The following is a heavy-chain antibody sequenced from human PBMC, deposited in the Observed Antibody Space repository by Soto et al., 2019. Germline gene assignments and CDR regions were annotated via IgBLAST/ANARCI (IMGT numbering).Heavy chain of an antibody. CDR1: GFTCNTYG. CDR3: AKGSSVYAVYYYMDV. Sequence: PGGSLRLSCAASGFTCNTYGIHWVRQAPGKGLVWVSRINSDGSSTRYADSVKGRFTISRDNSKNTLYLQMNSLRAEDTAVYYCAKGSSVYAVYYYMDVWGKGTTVTVSS. CDR2: INSDGSST. V-gene: IGHV3-74*01. J-gene: IGHJ6*03. D-gene: IGHD3-16*01.